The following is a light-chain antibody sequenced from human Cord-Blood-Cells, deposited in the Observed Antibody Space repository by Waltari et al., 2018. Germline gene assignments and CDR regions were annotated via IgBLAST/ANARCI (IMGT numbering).Light chain of an antibody. CDR1: QSVSSN. J-gene: IGKJ2*01. CDR3: QQYNNGPRT. CDR2: GAS. V-gene: IGKV3-15*01. Sequence: ELVLPQSPAPLSVSPGERAPRACRASQSVSSNLAWYQPKPGQAPRLLIYGASTRATGIPARFSGSGSGTEFTLTISSLQSEDFAVYYCQQYNNGPRTFGQGTKLEIK.